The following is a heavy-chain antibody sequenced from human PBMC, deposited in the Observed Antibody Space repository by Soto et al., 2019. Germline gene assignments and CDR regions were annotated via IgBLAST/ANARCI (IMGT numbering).Heavy chain of an antibody. CDR3: AKEFREVAGPWYFDL. J-gene: IGHJ2*01. V-gene: IGHV3-30*18. CDR2: IGNDGNSK. Sequence: HPGGSLRLSCAASGFAFRNYGIHWFRQAPGKGMEWVAVIGNDGNSKYYADSVKGRFTISRDNSMNTVYRQMNSLRDEDTAIYYCAKEFREVAGPWYFDLWGRGTLVTVSS. D-gene: IGHD6-19*01. CDR1: GFAFRNYG.